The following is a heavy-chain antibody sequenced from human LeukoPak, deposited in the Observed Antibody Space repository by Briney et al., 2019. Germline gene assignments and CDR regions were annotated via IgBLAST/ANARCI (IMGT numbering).Heavy chain of an antibody. CDR2: ISYDGSNK. CDR1: GFTLSTYG. Sequence: PGGSLRLSCAASGFTLSTYGMHWVRQAPGKGLEWVAVISYDGSNKYYADSVKGRFTISRDHAKNSLSLQMIRLRAEDTAVYYCARDVSSAYTYGFIDDGGLGTLVTVSS. D-gene: IGHD5-18*01. CDR3: ARDVSSAYTYGFIDD. J-gene: IGHJ4*02. V-gene: IGHV3-30*03.